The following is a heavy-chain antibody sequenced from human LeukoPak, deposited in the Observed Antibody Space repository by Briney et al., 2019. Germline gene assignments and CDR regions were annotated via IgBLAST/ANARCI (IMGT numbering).Heavy chain of an antibody. CDR3: ARSGLLWFGELLLDDRGAFDI. CDR1: GGTFSSFA. V-gene: IGHV1-69*05. J-gene: IGHJ3*02. Sequence: SVKVSCKASGGTFSSFAFGWVRQAPGQGLEWMGGIIPFLNTPRYKQDFQGRLTITTDESTSTVYMELTSLRSEDTAVYYCARSGLLWFGELLLDDRGAFDIWGQGTMVTVSS. CDR2: IIPFLNTP. D-gene: IGHD3-10*01.